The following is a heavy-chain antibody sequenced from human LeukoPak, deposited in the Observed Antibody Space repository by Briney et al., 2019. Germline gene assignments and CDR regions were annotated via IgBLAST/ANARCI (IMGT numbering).Heavy chain of an antibody. CDR2: ISGRGGAT. CDR3: AKVPYSDYGSGRPPFMDV. J-gene: IGHJ6*02. Sequence: GGSLRLSCVASGFTFINYGMSWVRQAPGKGLEWVSGISGRGGATYSADSVNGRFTISRDNSKNTLYMQMNSLRAEDTAIYYCAKVPYSDYGSGRPPFMDVWGQGTTVAVS. CDR1: GFTFINYG. V-gene: IGHV3-23*01. D-gene: IGHD3-10*01.